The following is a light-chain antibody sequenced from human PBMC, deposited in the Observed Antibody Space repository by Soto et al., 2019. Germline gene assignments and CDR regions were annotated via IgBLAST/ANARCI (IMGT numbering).Light chain of an antibody. V-gene: IGKV4-1*01. Sequence: DIVMTQSPDSLAVSLGERATINCKSSQSVLYSSNNKNYLAWYQQKPGQPPKLLIYWASTRESGVPDRFSGSGSGTDFTLNISSLQAEDVAVYYGQQYYSTPSWTFGQGTKVEIK. CDR3: QQYYSTPSWT. J-gene: IGKJ1*01. CDR1: QSVLYSSNNKNY. CDR2: WAS.